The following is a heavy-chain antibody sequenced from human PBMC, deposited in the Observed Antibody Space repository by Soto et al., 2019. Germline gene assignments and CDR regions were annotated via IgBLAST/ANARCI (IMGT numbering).Heavy chain of an antibody. CDR2: IIPIFGTA. CDR1: GGTFSSYA. D-gene: IGHD2-8*01. V-gene: IGHV1-69*06. Sequence: SVKVSCKASGGTFSSYAISWVRQAPGQGLELMGGIIPIFGTANYAQKFQGRVTITADKSTSTAYMELSSLRSEDTAVYYCARRGLGYCTNGVCPDYGMDVWGQGTTVTVYS. J-gene: IGHJ6*02. CDR3: ARRGLGYCTNGVCPDYGMDV.